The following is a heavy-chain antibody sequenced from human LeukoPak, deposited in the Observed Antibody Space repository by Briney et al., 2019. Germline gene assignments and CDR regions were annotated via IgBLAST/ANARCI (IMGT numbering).Heavy chain of an antibody. D-gene: IGHD3-3*01. CDR3: AREDGYDFWSGYYSSYYYYMDV. CDR2: IYTSGST. CDR1: GGSISSGSYY. Sequence: SQTLSLTCTVSGGSISSGSYYWSWIRQPAGKGLEWIGRIYTSGSTNCNPSLKSRVTISVDTSKNQFSLKLSSVTAADTAVCYCAREDGYDFWSGYYSSYYYYMDVWGKGTTVTVSS. V-gene: IGHV4-61*02. J-gene: IGHJ6*03.